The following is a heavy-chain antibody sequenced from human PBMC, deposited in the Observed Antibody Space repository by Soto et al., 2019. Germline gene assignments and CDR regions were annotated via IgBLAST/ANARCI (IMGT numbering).Heavy chain of an antibody. CDR2: IYYSGST. Sequence: ETLSLTCTVSGGSISSYYWSWIRQPPGKGLEWIGYIYYSGSTNYNPSLKSRVTISVDTSKNQFSLKLSSVTAADTAVYYCARGGDYYDSSGYWFDPWGQGTLVTVSS. CDR1: GGSISSYY. CDR3: ARGGDYYDSSGYWFDP. J-gene: IGHJ5*02. D-gene: IGHD3-22*01. V-gene: IGHV4-59*01.